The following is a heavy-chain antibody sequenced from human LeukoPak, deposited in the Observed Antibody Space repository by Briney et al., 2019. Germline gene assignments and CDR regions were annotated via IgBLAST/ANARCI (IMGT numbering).Heavy chain of an antibody. D-gene: IGHD6-6*01. Sequence: GGSLRLSCAASGFTVISNYMSWVRQAPGKGLEWVSLISGSGGSAYYADSVKGRFTVSRDNSKNTLYLQMNSLRAEDTAVYYCAKSNLKYYFDSWGQGTLVTVSS. CDR2: ISGSGGSA. J-gene: IGHJ4*02. CDR3: AKSNLKYYFDS. CDR1: GFTVISNY. V-gene: IGHV3-23*01.